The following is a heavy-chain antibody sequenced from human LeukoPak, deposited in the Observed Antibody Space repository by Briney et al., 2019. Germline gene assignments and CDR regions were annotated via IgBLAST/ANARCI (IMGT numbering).Heavy chain of an antibody. D-gene: IGHD4-17*01. CDR1: GGSISSGSYY. V-gene: IGHV4-31*03. Sequence: PSETLSLTCTVSGGSISSGSYYWSWIRQHPGKGPEWIGYIYYSGTTYYNPSLKNRLTISLDMSKNQFSLKLSSVTAADTAVYYCARREDYGDYRVFDPWGQGTLVTVSS. CDR3: ARREDYGDYRVFDP. CDR2: IYYSGTT. J-gene: IGHJ5*02.